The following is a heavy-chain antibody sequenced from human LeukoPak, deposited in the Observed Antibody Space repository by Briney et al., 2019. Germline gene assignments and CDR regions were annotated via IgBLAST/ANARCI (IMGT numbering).Heavy chain of an antibody. CDR3: GKGGWYYFDY. Sequence: PGGSLRLSCAASGFTVSSNYMSWVRQAPGKGLEWVSVIYSGGSTYYADSVKGRFTISRDNSKNTLYLQMSSLRAEDTAIHYCGKGGWYYFDYWGQGTLVTVSS. CDR2: IYSGGST. V-gene: IGHV3-66*01. CDR1: GFTVSSNY. J-gene: IGHJ4*02. D-gene: IGHD6-19*01.